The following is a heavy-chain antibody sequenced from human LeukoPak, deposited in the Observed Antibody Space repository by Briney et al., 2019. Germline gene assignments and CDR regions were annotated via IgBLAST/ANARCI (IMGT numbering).Heavy chain of an antibody. V-gene: IGHV1-18*04. J-gene: IGHJ3*02. CDR3: ARDPKLSYSSSSDAFDI. CDR2: INTYNGNI. Sequence: ASVQVSCKASGYTFTSYGISWVRQAPGQGLEWMGWINTYNGNINYAQKFQGRVTMTTDTSTSTAYLELRSLRSDDTAVYYCARDPKLSYSSSSDAFDIWGQGTMVTVSS. D-gene: IGHD6-13*01. CDR1: GYTFTSYG.